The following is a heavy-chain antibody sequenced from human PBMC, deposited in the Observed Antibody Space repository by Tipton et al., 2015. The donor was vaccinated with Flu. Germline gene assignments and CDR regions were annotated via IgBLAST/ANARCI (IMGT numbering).Heavy chain of an antibody. CDR3: SPGRGWFDP. Sequence: SLRLSRAASGFTFSSYWMHWVRQAPGKGLVWVSRINSDGTITNYADSVKGRFTISRDNGKNMLFLQMNSLRAEDTAVYYCSPGRGWFDPWGRGTLVTVSS. J-gene: IGHJ5*02. CDR1: GFTFSSYW. D-gene: IGHD3-10*01. CDR2: INSDGTIT. V-gene: IGHV3-74*01.